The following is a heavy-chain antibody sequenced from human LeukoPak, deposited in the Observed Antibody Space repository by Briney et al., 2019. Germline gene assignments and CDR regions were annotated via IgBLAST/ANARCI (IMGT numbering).Heavy chain of an antibody. CDR2: IYRGGNT. Sequence: PGGSLRLSCAASGVTVSSKYMTWVRQAPGKGLEWVSVIYRGGNTYYADSMKGRFSISRDNSKNTVYLQMNSLRAEDTAVCYCATFSYAGNAGGSAGSWGQGTLVTVSS. D-gene: IGHD4-23*01. CDR3: ATFSYAGNAGGSAGS. CDR1: GVTVSSKY. J-gene: IGHJ5*02. V-gene: IGHV3-53*01.